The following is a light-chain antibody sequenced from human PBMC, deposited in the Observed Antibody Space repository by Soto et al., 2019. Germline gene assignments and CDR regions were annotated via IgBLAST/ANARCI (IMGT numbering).Light chain of an antibody. J-gene: IGLJ3*02. V-gene: IGLV7-46*02. CDR2: DTS. Sequence: QAVVTQEPSLTVAPGGTVTLTCGSSTGAVTSSHYPYWFLQRPGQATRTLIYDTSNKLSWTPARFSGSLLGGKAALTLLGAQPEDEAEYYCLLSYSGARVCCGGTKLTVL. CDR1: TGAVTSSHY. CDR3: LLSYSGARV.